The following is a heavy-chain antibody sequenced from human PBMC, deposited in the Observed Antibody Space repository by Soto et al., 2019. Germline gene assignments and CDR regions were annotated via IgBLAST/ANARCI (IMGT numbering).Heavy chain of an antibody. CDR1: GFTFSNYG. J-gene: IGHJ6*02. V-gene: IGHV3-33*01. CDR3: ARVKGIQLWLPYYYYGMDV. Sequence: GWSLRLSCASSGFTFSNYGMHWARQAPGKGLEWVAVIWYDGSNKYYADSVKGRFTISRDNSKNTLYLQMNSLRAEDTAVYYCARVKGIQLWLPYYYYGMDVWGQGTTVTVSS. CDR2: IWYDGSNK. D-gene: IGHD5-18*01.